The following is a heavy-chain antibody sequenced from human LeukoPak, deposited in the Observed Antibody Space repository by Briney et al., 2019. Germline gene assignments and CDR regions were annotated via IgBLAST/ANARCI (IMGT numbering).Heavy chain of an antibody. CDR1: GGSFSGYY. J-gene: IGHJ5*02. V-gene: IGHV4-34*01. D-gene: IGHD2-15*01. Sequence: SETLSLTCAVYGGSFSGYYWSWIRPPPGKGLEWIGEINHSGSTNYNPSLQSRVTISVDTSKNQFSLKLSSVTAADTAVYYCARGRGYCSGGSCYSYWFDPWGQGTLVTVSS. CDR3: ARGRGYCSGGSCYSYWFDP. CDR2: INHSGST.